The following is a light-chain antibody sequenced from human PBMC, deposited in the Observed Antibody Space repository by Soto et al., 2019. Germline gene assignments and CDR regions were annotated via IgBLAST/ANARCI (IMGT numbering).Light chain of an antibody. V-gene: IGKV3D-15*01. J-gene: IGKJ2*01. CDR3: QHYNNSPPYT. CDR1: QRISSN. CDR2: GAS. Sequence: EIVMTQSPDTLSVSPGERATLSCRASQRISSNLAWYQQKPGQAPRLLIYGASTRATGVPARFSGSGSETDFTLTLSNLQSEDCAVYYCQHYNNSPPYTFGQGTKLEIK.